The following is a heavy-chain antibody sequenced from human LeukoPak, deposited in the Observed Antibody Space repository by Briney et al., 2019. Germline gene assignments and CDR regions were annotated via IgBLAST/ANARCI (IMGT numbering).Heavy chain of an antibody. Sequence: PSETLSLTCAVYGGSFSGYYWSWIRQPPGKGLEWIGEINHSGSTNYNPSLKSRVPISVDTSKNQFSLKLSSVTAADTAVYYCARAISRALDYWGQGTLVTVSS. V-gene: IGHV4-34*01. J-gene: IGHJ4*02. CDR3: ARAISRALDY. D-gene: IGHD2-2*01. CDR2: INHSGST. CDR1: GGSFSGYY.